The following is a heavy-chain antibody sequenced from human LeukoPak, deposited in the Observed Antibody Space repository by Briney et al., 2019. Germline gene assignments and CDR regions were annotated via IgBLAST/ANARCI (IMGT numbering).Heavy chain of an antibody. D-gene: IGHD1-14*01. CDR3: ARGLEPLLAIDY. CDR2: IYPDDSDT. V-gene: IGHV5-51*01. CDR1: GYIFSAYW. J-gene: IGHJ4*02. Sequence: GESLKISCKGSGYIFSAYWIGWVRQVPGKGLEWMGIIYPDDSDTRYSPSFQGQVTISADKSISTAYLQWSSLKASDTAMYYCARGLEPLLAIDYWGQGTLVTVSS.